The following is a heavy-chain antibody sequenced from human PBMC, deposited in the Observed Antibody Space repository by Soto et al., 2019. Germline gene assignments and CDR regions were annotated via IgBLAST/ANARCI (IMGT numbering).Heavy chain of an antibody. Sequence: QVQLVQSGAEVKRPGASVKVSCKVSGYTLTELSIHWVRQAPGKGLEWMGGFDPEDGETIYAQKFQGRGTMTEDTGTDTAYMELSSLRSEDTAVYYCATGKVDYYGKRGCSARDYWGQGTLVTVSS. J-gene: IGHJ4*02. V-gene: IGHV1-24*01. CDR3: ATGKVDYYGKRGCSARDY. D-gene: IGHD3-10*01. CDR1: GYTLTELS. CDR2: FDPEDGET.